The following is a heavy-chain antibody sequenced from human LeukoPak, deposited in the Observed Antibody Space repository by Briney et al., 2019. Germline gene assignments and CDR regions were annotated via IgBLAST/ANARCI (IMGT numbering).Heavy chain of an antibody. V-gene: IGHV1-2*02. D-gene: IGHD3-22*01. CDR2: INPNSGGT. J-gene: IGHJ4*02. CDR1: GYTFTGYY. Sequence: GASVKVSCKASGYTFTGYYMHWVRQAPGQGLEWMGWINPNSGGTNYAQKFQGRVTMTRDTSISTAYMELSRLRSDDTAVYYCAGQGGYSSGYYGEDYWGQGTLVTVSS. CDR3: AGQGGYSSGYYGEDY.